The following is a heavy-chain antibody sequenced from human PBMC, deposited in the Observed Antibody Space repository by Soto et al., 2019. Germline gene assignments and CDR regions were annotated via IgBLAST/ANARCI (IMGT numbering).Heavy chain of an antibody. CDR1: GFTFSSYA. J-gene: IGHJ6*02. CDR2: ISYDGSNK. Sequence: QVQLVESGGGVVQPGRSLRLSCAASGFTFSSYAMHWVRQAPGQGLEWVALISYDGSNKYYADSVKGRFTISRDNSKNTLYLKMNRLRPADTAVYHCARDQGGTTLYYHGMDVWGQGTTVTVSS. D-gene: IGHD1-7*01. V-gene: IGHV3-30-3*01. CDR3: ARDQGGTTLYYHGMDV.